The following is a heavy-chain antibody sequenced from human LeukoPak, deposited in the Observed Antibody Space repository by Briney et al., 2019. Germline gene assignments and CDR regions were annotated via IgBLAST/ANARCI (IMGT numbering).Heavy chain of an antibody. CDR1: GFTFSSYG. J-gene: IGHJ5*02. CDR2: IRYDGSNK. V-gene: IGHV3-30*02. CDR3: AKDTTPPKAGFDP. D-gene: IGHD1-14*01. Sequence: GGSLRLSCAASGFTFSSYGMHWVRQTPGKGLVWVAFIRYDGSNKYYADSVKGRFTISRDNSKNTLYLQMNSLRAEDTAVYYCAKDTTPPKAGFDPWGQGTLVTVSS.